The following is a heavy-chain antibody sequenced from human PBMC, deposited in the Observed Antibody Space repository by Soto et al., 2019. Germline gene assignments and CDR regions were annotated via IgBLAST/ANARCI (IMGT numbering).Heavy chain of an antibody. CDR2: ISHSGST. V-gene: IGHV4-30-2*01. J-gene: IGHJ5*02. D-gene: IGHD3-16*01. CDR3: ARAVAPYLGTWFDP. Sequence: QLQLQESGSGLVKPSQTLSLTCAVSGGSISSGNSYSWSWIGQPPGKALEWIGSISHSGSTSYNPSLKGRVTMSVDKSKNQFSLNLSSVTAADMAVYYCARAVAPYLGTWFDPWGQGTLVIVSS. CDR1: GGSISSGNSYS.